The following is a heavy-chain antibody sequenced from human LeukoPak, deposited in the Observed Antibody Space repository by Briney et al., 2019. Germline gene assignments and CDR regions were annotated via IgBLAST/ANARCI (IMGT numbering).Heavy chain of an antibody. CDR3: ASVQRGIVGAIDY. CDR1: GGSISSYY. CDR2: IYYSGST. Sequence: SETLSLTCTVSGGSISSYYWSWIRQPPGKGLEWIGYIYYSGSTNYNPSLKSRVTISVDTSKNQFSLKLSSVTAADTAVYYCASVQRGIVGAIDYWGQGTLVTVSS. D-gene: IGHD1-26*01. V-gene: IGHV4-59*12. J-gene: IGHJ4*02.